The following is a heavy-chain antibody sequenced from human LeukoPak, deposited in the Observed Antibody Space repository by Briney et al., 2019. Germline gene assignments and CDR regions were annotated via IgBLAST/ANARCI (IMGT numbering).Heavy chain of an antibody. CDR3: ARQNNRFDP. Sequence: SETLSLTCTVSGGSITNNNYYWDWIRQPPGKGLEWIGYIFYSGSTSYNPSLKSRVTISADMSKNQFSLILSSVTAADTAVYYCARQNNRFDPWGQGTLVTVSS. J-gene: IGHJ5*02. V-gene: IGHV4-61*05. CDR1: GGSITNNNYY. CDR2: IFYSGST.